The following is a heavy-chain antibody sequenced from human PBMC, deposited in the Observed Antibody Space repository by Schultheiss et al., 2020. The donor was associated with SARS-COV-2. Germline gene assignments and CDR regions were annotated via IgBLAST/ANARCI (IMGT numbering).Heavy chain of an antibody. CDR1: GFPFSGCA. CDR3: AKDLHWYGMDV. Sequence: GGSLRLSCAASGFPFSGCAMDWVRQAPGKGLEWVATIGISLGDTHYADSVKGRFTISRDVSENTLYLHMNSLKAGDTAVYYCAKDLHWYGMDVWGQGTTVTVSS. V-gene: IGHV3-23*01. D-gene: IGHD1-1*01. CDR2: IGISLGDT. J-gene: IGHJ6*02.